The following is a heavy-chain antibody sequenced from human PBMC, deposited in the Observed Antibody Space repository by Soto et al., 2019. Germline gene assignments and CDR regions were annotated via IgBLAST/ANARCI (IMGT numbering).Heavy chain of an antibody. CDR3: AREGGGDYGDDYYSGMDV. CDR1: GFTFSSYG. D-gene: IGHD4-17*01. J-gene: IGHJ6*02. V-gene: IGHV3-33*01. Sequence: QVQLVESGGGVVQPGRSLRLSCAASGFTFSSYGMHWVRQAPGKGLEWVAVIWYDGSNKYYADSVKGRFTISRDNSKNTLYLQMNRLRADDTAVYSCAREGGGDYGDDYYSGMDVWGQGTTVTVSS. CDR2: IWYDGSNK.